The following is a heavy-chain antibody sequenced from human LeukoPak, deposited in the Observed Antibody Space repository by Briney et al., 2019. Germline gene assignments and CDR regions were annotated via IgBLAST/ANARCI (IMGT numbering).Heavy chain of an antibody. J-gene: IGHJ4*02. V-gene: IGHV1-2*02. CDR1: GYTFSGYY. Sequence: GASVKVSCKAPGYTFSGYYIHWVRQAPGQGLEWMGWINPNSGGTNYAQKFQGRVTMTRDTSTTYMELSRLTSDDTAVYYCARAYSGYEAFDYWGQGTLVTVSS. CDR2: INPNSGGT. CDR3: ARAYSGYEAFDY. D-gene: IGHD5-12*01.